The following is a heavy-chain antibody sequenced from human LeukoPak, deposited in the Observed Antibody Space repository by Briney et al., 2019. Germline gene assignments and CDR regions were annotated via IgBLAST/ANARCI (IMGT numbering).Heavy chain of an antibody. CDR3: ARYGAHGNY. J-gene: IGHJ4*02. D-gene: IGHD4-17*01. Sequence: GRSLRLSCAASGFTFSSYAMHWVRQAPGKGLEWVAVISYDGSNKYYADSVKGRFTISRDNSKNTLYLQMNSLRAEDTAVYYCARYGAHGNYCGQGALVTVSS. V-gene: IGHV3-30*04. CDR2: ISYDGSNK. CDR1: GFTFSSYA.